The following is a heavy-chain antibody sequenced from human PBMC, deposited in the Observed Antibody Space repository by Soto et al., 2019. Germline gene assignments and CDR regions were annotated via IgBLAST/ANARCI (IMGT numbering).Heavy chain of an antibody. V-gene: IGHV4-59*01. CDR3: ARGRADGAFEI. J-gene: IGHJ3*02. Sequence: SLTLSLTCSVFGGTISSYYWSWIRQPPGKGLEWIGYIYYSGSTNYNPSLKSRVTISVDTSKNQFSLKLSSVTAADTAVYYCARGRADGAFEIWGQGTMVTVSS. CDR1: GGTISSYY. CDR2: IYYSGST.